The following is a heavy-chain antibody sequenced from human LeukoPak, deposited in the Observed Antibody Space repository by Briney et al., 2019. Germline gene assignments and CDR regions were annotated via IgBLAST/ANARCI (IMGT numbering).Heavy chain of an antibody. J-gene: IGHJ4*02. V-gene: IGHV3-23*01. CDR1: GFTFSSYA. CDR2: ISGSGGSA. D-gene: IGHD3-10*01. CDR3: AKVTIPRLLWFGELLAYFDY. Sequence: GGSLRLSCAASGFTFSSYAMNWVRQAPGKGLEWVSGISGSGGSAYYADSVKGRFTISRDNSKNTLYLQMNSLRAEDTAVYYCAKVTIPRLLWFGELLAYFDYWGQGTLITVSS.